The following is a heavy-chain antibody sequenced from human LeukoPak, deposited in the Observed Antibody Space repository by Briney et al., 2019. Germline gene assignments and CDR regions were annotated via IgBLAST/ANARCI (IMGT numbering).Heavy chain of an antibody. CDR1: GGSISSSSYY. CDR2: IYYSGST. J-gene: IGHJ6*02. CDR3: ARGYGDYEDYYGMDV. Sequence: PSETLSLTCTVSGGSISSSSYYWGWIRQPPGKGLEWIGSIYYSGSTNYNPSLKSRVTISVDTSKNQFSLKLSSVTAADTAVYYCARGYGDYEDYYGMDVWGQGTTVTVSS. D-gene: IGHD4-17*01. V-gene: IGHV4-39*07.